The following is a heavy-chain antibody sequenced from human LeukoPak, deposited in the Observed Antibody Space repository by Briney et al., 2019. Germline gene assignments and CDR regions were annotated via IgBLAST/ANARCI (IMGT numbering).Heavy chain of an antibody. CDR1: GGSISSYY. CDR2: IYTSGST. D-gene: IGHD2-2*01. CDR3: ARAARCSSTSCYYYYYMDV. J-gene: IGHJ6*03. V-gene: IGHV4-4*07. Sequence: SETLSLTYTVSGGSISSYYWSWIRQPAGKGLEWIGRIYTSGSTNYNPSLKSRVTMSVDTSKNQFSLKLSSVTAADTAVYYCARAARCSSTSCYYYYYMDVWGKGTTVTVSS.